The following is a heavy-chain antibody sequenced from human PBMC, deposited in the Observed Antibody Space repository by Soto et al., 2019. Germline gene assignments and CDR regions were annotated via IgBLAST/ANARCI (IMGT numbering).Heavy chain of an antibody. V-gene: IGHV3-30*03. Sequence: PGGSLRLSCAASGFTFSSYGMHWVRQAPGKGLEWVAVISYDGSNKYYADSVKGRFTISRDNSKNTLYLQMNSLRAEDTAVYYCARDWWDSGYDISYYYYGMDVWGQGTTVTVSS. CDR1: GFTFSSYG. CDR3: ARDWWDSGYDISYYYYGMDV. CDR2: ISYDGSNK. J-gene: IGHJ6*02. D-gene: IGHD5-12*01.